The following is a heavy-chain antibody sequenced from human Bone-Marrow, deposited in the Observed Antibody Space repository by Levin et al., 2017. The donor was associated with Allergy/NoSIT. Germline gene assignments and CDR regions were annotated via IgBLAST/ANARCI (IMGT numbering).Heavy chain of an antibody. J-gene: IGHJ1*01. CDR1: GGYISSYY. CDR2: IYHSGST. Sequence: SSETLSLTCSVSGGYISSYYWSWIRQPPGKGLEWIAYIYHSGSTNYNPSLKSRVTISVDRSKKQFSLKLNSVTAADTAVYYCAGGVGTTHFQHWGQGTLVTVSS. CDR3: AGGVGTTHFQH. D-gene: IGHD3-16*01. V-gene: IGHV4-59*01.